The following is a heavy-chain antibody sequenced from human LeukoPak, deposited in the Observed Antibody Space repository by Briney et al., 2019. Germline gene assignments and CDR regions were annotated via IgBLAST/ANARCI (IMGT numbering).Heavy chain of an antibody. Sequence: SETLSLTCTVSGGSISSGDYYWSWIRQPPGKGLEWIGYIYYSGGTYYSPSLKSRVTLSVDTSSNQFSLNLRSVTAADTAVYYCARRRYYDGSGYLEWGQGTLLSVSS. CDR3: ARRRYYDGSGYLE. J-gene: IGHJ1*01. CDR1: GGSISSGDYY. V-gene: IGHV4-30-4*08. CDR2: IYYSGGT. D-gene: IGHD3-22*01.